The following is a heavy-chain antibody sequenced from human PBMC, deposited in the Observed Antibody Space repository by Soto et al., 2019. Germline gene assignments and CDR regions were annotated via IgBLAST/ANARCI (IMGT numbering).Heavy chain of an antibody. CDR3: GRGPRRDIVLMVYAMYSAFDI. CDR1: GYTFTSYD. J-gene: IGHJ3*02. CDR2: MNPNSGNT. D-gene: IGHD2-8*01. V-gene: IGHV1-8*01. Sequence: ASVKVSCKASGYTFTSYDINWVRQATGQGLEWMGWMNPNSGNTGYAQKFQGRVTMTRNTSISTAYMELSSLRSEDTAVYYCGRGPRRDIVLMVYAMYSAFDIWGQGTMVTVSS.